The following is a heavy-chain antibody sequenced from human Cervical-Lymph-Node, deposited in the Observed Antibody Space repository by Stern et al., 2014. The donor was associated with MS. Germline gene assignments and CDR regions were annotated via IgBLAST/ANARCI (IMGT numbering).Heavy chain of an antibody. CDR2: ISSSSTYI. Sequence: EVQLEESGGGLVKPGGSLRLSCAASGFTFSTYSINWVRQAPGKGLEWVSSISSSSTYIYYADSVKGRFTISRDNAKNSLYLQMNSLRAEDTAVYYCARRYSSGWYFDYWGQGTLVTVSS. CDR3: ARRYSSGWYFDY. V-gene: IGHV3-21*01. CDR1: GFTFSTYS. J-gene: IGHJ4*02. D-gene: IGHD6-19*01.